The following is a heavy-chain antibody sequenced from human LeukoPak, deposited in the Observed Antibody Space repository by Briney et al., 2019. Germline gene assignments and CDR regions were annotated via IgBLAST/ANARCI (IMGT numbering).Heavy chain of an antibody. CDR1: GGTFSSYA. Sequence: SVKVSCKASGGTFSSYAISWVRQAPGQGLEWMGRIIPIFGTANYAQKFQGRVTITTDESTSTAYMELSSLRSEDMAVYYCARSGSYSPADFDYWGQGTLVTVSS. D-gene: IGHD1-26*01. CDR3: ARSGSYSPADFDY. CDR2: IIPIFGTA. V-gene: IGHV1-69*05. J-gene: IGHJ4*02.